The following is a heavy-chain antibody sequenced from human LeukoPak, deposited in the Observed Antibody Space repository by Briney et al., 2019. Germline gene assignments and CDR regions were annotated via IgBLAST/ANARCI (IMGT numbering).Heavy chain of an antibody. Sequence: GGSLRLSCAASGFTFSSYGVHWVRQAPGKGLEWVAFIQYDGSNKYYADSVKGRFTISRDNSKNTLYLQMNSLRAEDTAVFYCAKDRDQGSYDSSGYYRDFDYWGQGTLVTVSS. CDR1: GFTFSSYG. D-gene: IGHD3-22*01. CDR2: IQYDGSNK. CDR3: AKDRDQGSYDSSGYYRDFDY. V-gene: IGHV3-30*02. J-gene: IGHJ4*02.